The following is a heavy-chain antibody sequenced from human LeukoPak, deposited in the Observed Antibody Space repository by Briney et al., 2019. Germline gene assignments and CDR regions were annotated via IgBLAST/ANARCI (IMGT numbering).Heavy chain of an antibody. J-gene: IGHJ6*04. Sequence: SVKVSCKASGGAFSSYAISWVRQAPGQGLEWMGGIIPIFGTANYAQKFQGRVTITADKSTSTAYMELSSLRSEDTAVYYCARMSYCSGGSWLGFGMDVWGKGTTVTVSS. CDR1: GGAFSSYA. V-gene: IGHV1-69*06. D-gene: IGHD2-15*01. CDR2: IIPIFGTA. CDR3: ARMSYCSGGSWLGFGMDV.